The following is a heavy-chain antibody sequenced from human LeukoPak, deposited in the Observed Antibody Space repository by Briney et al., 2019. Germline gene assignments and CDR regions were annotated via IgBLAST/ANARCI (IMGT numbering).Heavy chain of an antibody. CDR1: GYTFTGYY. Sequence: GASVKVSCKASGYTFTGYYMHWVRRAPGQGLEWMGWINPNSGGTNYAQKFQGWVTMTRDTSISTAYMELSRLRSDDTAVYYCARGQEMGSGWYLGYWGQGTLVTVSS. D-gene: IGHD6-19*01. CDR2: INPNSGGT. J-gene: IGHJ4*02. V-gene: IGHV1-2*04. CDR3: ARGQEMGSGWYLGY.